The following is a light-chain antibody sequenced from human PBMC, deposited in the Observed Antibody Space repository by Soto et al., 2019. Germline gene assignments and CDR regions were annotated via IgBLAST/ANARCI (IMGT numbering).Light chain of an antibody. CDR1: QSVSSY. J-gene: IGKJ5*01. V-gene: IGKV3-11*01. CDR3: QQRSNWPPIT. Sequence: NVLTQCQSSMSSTHGDRATRSCRDSQSVSSYLAWYQQKPGQAPRLLIYDAANRATGIPARFSGSGSGTDFTLTISSLEPEDFAVYYCQQRSNWPPITFGQGTRLAI. CDR2: DAA.